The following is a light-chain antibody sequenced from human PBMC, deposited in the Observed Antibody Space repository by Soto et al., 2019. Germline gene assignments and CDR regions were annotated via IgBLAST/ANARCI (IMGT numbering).Light chain of an antibody. J-gene: IGKJ1*01. Sequence: DIQMTQSPSSLSASMGDRVSITCRASQDISNWVAWFQHKPGQAPKPLIYAASSSQGGVPSKYSGSGSGTEFALTISSLQPEDSATYYCQQYHTYPGTLGQGTKVDIK. CDR3: QQYHTYPGT. CDR2: AAS. CDR1: QDISNW. V-gene: IGKV1-16*02.